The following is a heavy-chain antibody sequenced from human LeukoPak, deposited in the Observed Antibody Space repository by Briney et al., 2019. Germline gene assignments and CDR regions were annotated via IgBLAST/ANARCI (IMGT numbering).Heavy chain of an antibody. CDR3: VSAVVVVPAAIWDY. CDR2: IYYSGST. Sequence: SETLSLTCTVSGGSISSSSYYWGWIRQPPGKGLEWIGSIYYSGSTYYNPSLKSRVTISVDTSKNQFSLKLSSVTAADTAVYYCVSAVVVVPAAIWDYWGQGTLVTVSS. D-gene: IGHD2-2*02. CDR1: GGSISSSSYY. J-gene: IGHJ4*02. V-gene: IGHV4-39*07.